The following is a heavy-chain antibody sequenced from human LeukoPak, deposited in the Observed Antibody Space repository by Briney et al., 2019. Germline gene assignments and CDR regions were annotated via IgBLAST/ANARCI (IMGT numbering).Heavy chain of an antibody. CDR1: GGSISSTGYY. CDR3: ARLEQWLVHAFDI. CDR2: IDNSGST. D-gene: IGHD6-19*01. V-gene: IGHV4-61*09. J-gene: IGHJ3*02. Sequence: SSETLSLTCTVSGGSISSTGYYWTWIRQPAGKGLEWIGHIDNSGSTNCNPSLKSRVTISVDTSKNQFSLNLTSVTAADTAVYYCARLEQWLVHAFDIWGQGTMVTVSS.